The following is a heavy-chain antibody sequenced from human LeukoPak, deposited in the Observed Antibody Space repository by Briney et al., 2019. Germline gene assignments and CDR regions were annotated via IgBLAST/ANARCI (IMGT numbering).Heavy chain of an antibody. V-gene: IGHV3-48*01. J-gene: IGHJ4*02. CDR3: ATATYYYDSSGYYAPDY. D-gene: IGHD3-22*01. CDR2: IGSSSSPI. Sequence: PGGSLRLSCVVSGLTFSDYSMNWVRRAPGKGLEWVSYIGSSSSPIYYSDSVKGRFTISRDNSKNTLYLQMNSLRAEDTAVYYCATATYYYDSSGYYAPDYWGQGTLVTVSS. CDR1: GLTFSDYS.